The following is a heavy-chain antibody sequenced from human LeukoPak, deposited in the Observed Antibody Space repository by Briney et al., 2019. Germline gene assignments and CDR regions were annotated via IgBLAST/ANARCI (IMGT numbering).Heavy chain of an antibody. J-gene: IGHJ3*02. CDR2: INPNSGGT. V-gene: IGHV1-2*02. CDR3: ARVYCGGDCTDAFDI. CDR1: GYTFTGYY. Sequence: GASVKVSCKASGYTFTGYYMHWVRQAPGQGLEWMGWINPNSGGTNYAQKFQGRVTMTRDTSISTAYMELSRLRSDDTAVYYCARVYCGGDCTDAFDIWGQGTMVTVSS. D-gene: IGHD2-21*02.